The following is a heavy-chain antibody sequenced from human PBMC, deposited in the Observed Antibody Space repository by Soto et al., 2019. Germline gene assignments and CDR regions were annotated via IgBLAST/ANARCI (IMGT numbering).Heavy chain of an antibody. CDR3: ARGYCSGGSCYTIDY. Sequence: ASVKVSCKASGYTFTSYAMHWGRQAPGQRLEWMGWINGGSGNTKYSQKFQGRVTITRDTSASTAYMELSSLRSEDTAVYYCARGYCSGGSCYTIDYWGQGTLVTVSS. V-gene: IGHV1-3*01. D-gene: IGHD2-15*01. CDR2: INGGSGNT. J-gene: IGHJ4*02. CDR1: GYTFTSYA.